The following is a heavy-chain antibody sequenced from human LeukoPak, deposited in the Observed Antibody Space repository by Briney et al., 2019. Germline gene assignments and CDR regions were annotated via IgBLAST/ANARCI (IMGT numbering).Heavy chain of an antibody. CDR1: GFTFNRYA. D-gene: IGHD3-10*01. V-gene: IGHV3-23*01. J-gene: IGHJ4*02. Sequence: PGGSLRLSCAVSGFTFNRYAMSWVRQAPGKGLEWVSAISGSGTGADYADSVRGRFTISRDNSKNTLYLQVNSLRLEDTAVYYCAKGLYYYFGLGSYILEYWGQGTQVTVSS. CDR2: ISGSGTGA. CDR3: AKGLYYYFGLGSYILEY.